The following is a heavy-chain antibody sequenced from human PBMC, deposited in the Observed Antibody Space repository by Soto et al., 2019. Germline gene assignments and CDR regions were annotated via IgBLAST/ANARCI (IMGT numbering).Heavy chain of an antibody. D-gene: IGHD1-1*01. CDR3: VRGANSDNSTGKGYYCPGMDV. CDR2: ILPIFGTT. Sequence: QVQLVQSGAEVKKPGSSVKVSCKASGLIFSSYAISWVRQAPGQGLEWVGGILPIFGTTNYAQRFKGRVTITAATSTTTADLELSSLRSQDTAVYFCVRGANSDNSTGKGYYCPGMDVWGQGTTVTVSS. J-gene: IGHJ6*02. V-gene: IGHV1-69*06. CDR1: GLIFSSYA.